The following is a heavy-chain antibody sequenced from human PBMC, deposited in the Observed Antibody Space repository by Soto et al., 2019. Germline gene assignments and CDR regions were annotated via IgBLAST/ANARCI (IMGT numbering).Heavy chain of an antibody. J-gene: IGHJ5*02. V-gene: IGHV3-48*01. Sequence: EVQLVESGGGLVQPGGSLRLSCAASGFTFSSFSMNWVGQVPGKGLEWVSSIISSGSTIYYADSVKGRFTISRDNAKNSLYLQMNSLRAEDTAVYYCARGAYLNWFDPWGQGTLVTVSS. CDR2: IISSGSTI. CDR3: ARGAYLNWFDP. CDR1: GFTFSSFS.